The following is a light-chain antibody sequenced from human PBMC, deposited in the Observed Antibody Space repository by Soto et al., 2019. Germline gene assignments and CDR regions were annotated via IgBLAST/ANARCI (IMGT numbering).Light chain of an antibody. CDR2: GAS. J-gene: IGKJ4*01. V-gene: IGKV3-20*01. CDR3: QQYVSSPRT. Sequence: ELVLTQSPRTLSLSPGERATLSCKASQSVGNNYLAWYQQKPGQAPMHLIYGASTRATGIPDRFSGSGSGTDFTLIISRLESEDFAVYYCQQYVSSPRTFGGGTKV. CDR1: QSVGNNY.